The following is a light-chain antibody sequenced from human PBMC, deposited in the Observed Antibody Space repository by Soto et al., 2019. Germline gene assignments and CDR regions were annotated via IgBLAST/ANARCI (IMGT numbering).Light chain of an antibody. CDR1: QSVSSSY. J-gene: IGKJ3*01. CDR3: QQYGSPPLT. Sequence: EIVLTQSPGTLSLSPGERATLSCRASQSVSSSYFAWYQHKPGQAPRLLIYGASSRATGIPDRFSGSGSGTDFTLTISRLEPADFAVYYCQQYGSPPLTFGPGTKVDV. V-gene: IGKV3-20*01. CDR2: GAS.